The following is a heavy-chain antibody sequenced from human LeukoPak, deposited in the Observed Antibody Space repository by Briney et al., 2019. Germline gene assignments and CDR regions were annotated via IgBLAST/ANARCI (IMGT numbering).Heavy chain of an antibody. CDR1: GFTFSSYS. CDR2: ISSSSSYI. D-gene: IGHD3-22*01. J-gene: IGHJ3*02. CDR3: ARDAGITMIVVVPAAFDI. V-gene: IGHV3-21*01. Sequence: GGSLRLSCAASGFTFSSYSMNWVRQAPGKGLEWVSSISSSSSYIYYADSVKGRFTISRDNAKNSLYLRMNSLRAEDTAVYYCARDAGITMIVVVPAAFDIWGQGTMATVSS.